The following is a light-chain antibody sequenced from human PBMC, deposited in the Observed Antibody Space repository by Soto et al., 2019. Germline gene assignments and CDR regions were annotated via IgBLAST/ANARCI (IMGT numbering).Light chain of an antibody. Sequence: QSVLTQSASVSGSPGQSITTSCTGTSSDVGGYNYVSWYQQHQGKAPQLIIYEVTNRPSGVSNRFSGSKSGNTASLTISGLQAEDEADYYCSSYTSSSILYVFGTGTKVTVL. CDR2: EVT. J-gene: IGLJ1*01. CDR3: SSYTSSSILYV. V-gene: IGLV2-14*01. CDR1: SSDVGGYNY.